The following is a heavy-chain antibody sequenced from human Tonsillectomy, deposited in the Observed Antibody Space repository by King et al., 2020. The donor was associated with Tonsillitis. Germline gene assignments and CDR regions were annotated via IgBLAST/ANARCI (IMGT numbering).Heavy chain of an antibody. CDR3: ARVNYAGLDY. D-gene: IGHD4-23*01. Sequence: VQLVESGGGLVQPGGSLRLSCAASEFTFSSYWMSWVRQAPGKGLEWVANIKQDGSDKYYADSLRGRFTISRDNAKNSVYLQMNSLRAEDTAVYYCARVNYAGLDYWGQGTLGTVSS. J-gene: IGHJ4*02. V-gene: IGHV3-7*04. CDR1: EFTFSSYW. CDR2: IKQDGSDK.